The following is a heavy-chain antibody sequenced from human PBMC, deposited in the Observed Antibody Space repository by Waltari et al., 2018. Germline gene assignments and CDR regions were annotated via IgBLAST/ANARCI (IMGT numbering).Heavy chain of an antibody. D-gene: IGHD5-18*01. J-gene: IGHJ6*02. CDR1: GFSFGNFP. CDR2: ISNDGTYE. CDR3: ARDLGYTYGYRSYYYGVDV. Sequence: QVQLVESGGGVVQPGRSLRLSCVACGFSFGNFPSHWVRQAPGKGLEWVASISNDGTYEHFADSVKGRFSISRDNSKNTLYLQMSSLRPEDTAVFYCARDLGYTYGYRSYYYGVDVWGQGTTVTVSS. V-gene: IGHV3-30-3*01.